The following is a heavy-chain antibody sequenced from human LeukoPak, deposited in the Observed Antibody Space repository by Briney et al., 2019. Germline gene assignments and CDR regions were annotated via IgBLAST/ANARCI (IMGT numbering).Heavy chain of an antibody. CDR1: GYSFTNYG. CDR3: ARSVMITFGGVIDAYFDY. J-gene: IGHJ4*02. CDR2: ISAYNGYT. D-gene: IGHD3-16*02. V-gene: IGHV1-18*01. Sequence: ASVKVSCKASGYSFTNYGISWVRQAPGQGLEWMGWISAYNGYTHFAQKFQGRVTMTTDTSTSTAYMELRSLRSDDTAVYYCARSVMITFGGVIDAYFDYWGQGTLVTVSS.